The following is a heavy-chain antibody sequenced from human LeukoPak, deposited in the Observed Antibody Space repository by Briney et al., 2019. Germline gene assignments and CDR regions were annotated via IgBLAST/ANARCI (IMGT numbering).Heavy chain of an antibody. CDR1: GGSISSYY. CDR3: ARARYVNSFYAFDI. D-gene: IGHD3-9*01. CDR2: LSKSGNT. J-gene: IGHJ3*02. Sequence: SETLSLTCTVSGGSISSYYWSWIRLPPGKGLEWIGYLSKSGNTNYSPSLKSRVTIFGDTSKNQFFLKLSSVTVADTAVYYCARARYVNSFYAFDIWGQGTLVTVSA. V-gene: IGHV4-59*01.